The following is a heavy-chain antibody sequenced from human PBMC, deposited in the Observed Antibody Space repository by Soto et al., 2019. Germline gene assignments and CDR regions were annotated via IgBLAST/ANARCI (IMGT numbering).Heavy chain of an antibody. CDR1: GGTFSSYA. V-gene: IGHV1-69*06. CDR2: IIPIFGTA. CDR3: ARVSATDEGMDV. Sequence: QVQLVQSGAEVKKPGSSLKVSCQASGGTFSSYAISWVRQAPGQGLEWMGGIIPIFGTANYAQKFQGRVTITADKPTSTAYMELSSMRSEDTAVYYCARVSATDEGMDVWGQGNTVTVSS. D-gene: IGHD6-13*01. J-gene: IGHJ6*02.